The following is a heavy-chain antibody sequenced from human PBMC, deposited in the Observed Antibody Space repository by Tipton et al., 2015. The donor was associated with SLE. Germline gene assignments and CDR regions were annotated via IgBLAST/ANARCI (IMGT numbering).Heavy chain of an antibody. D-gene: IGHD2-15*01. Sequence: TLSLTCTVSGGSISGYYWSWVRQPPGQGLEWIGYIHYRGSTNYNPSLKSRVTISLDTSENQFSLKLSSVTAADTAVYYCARDRYWGAVSCFDWYFEPWGPGTLVTVSP. J-gene: IGHJ2*01. V-gene: IGHV4-59*01. CDR1: GGSISGYY. CDR3: ARDRYWGAVSCFDWYFEP. CDR2: IHYRGST.